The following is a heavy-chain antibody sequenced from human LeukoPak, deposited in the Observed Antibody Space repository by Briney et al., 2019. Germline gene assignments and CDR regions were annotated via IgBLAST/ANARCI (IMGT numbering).Heavy chain of an antibody. CDR1: GFTFSNYA. CDR2: ILGSGGST. J-gene: IGHJ4*02. V-gene: IGHV3-23*01. Sequence: GGSLRLSCAASGFTFSNYAMSWVRQAPGKGLDWVSAILGSGGSTYYADSVKGRFTVSRDNSKSTLYLQMNSLRAEDTALYYCAKWGDYDVLTGYYVPDYWGQRTLVTVSS. D-gene: IGHD3-9*01. CDR3: AKWGDYDVLTGYYVPDY.